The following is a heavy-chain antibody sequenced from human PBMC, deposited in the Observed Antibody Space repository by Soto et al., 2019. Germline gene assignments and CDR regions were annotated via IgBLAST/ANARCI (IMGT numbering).Heavy chain of an antibody. Sequence: GGSLRLSCAASGFTFSSYSMSWVRQAPGKGLEWVSHITAVGGTTYYADSVKGRFTISRDNSRNTLYLQMNSLRAEDTAVYYCAKDLGSGSYLFDAFDIWGQGTMVTVSS. CDR2: ITAVGGTT. CDR3: AKDLGSGSYLFDAFDI. V-gene: IGHV3-23*01. D-gene: IGHD1-26*01. CDR1: GFTFSSYS. J-gene: IGHJ3*02.